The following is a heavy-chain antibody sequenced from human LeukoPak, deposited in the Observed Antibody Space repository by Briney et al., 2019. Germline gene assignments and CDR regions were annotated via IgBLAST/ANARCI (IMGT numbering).Heavy chain of an antibody. V-gene: IGHV1-2*06. CDR1: GYTFTGYY. CDR3: ARPYYGSGSYTDM. J-gene: IGHJ4*02. D-gene: IGHD3-10*01. CDR2: INPNSGGT. Sequence: ASVKVSCKASGYTFTGYYMHWVRQAPGQGLEWMGRINPNSGGTNYAQKFQGRVTMTRDTSISTAYMGLSRLRSDDTAVYYCARPYYGSGSYTDMWGQGTLVTVSS.